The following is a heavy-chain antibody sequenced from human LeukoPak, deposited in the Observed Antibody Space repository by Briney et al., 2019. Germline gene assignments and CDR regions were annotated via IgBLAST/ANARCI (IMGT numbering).Heavy chain of an antibody. CDR2: ISSTSSVI. V-gene: IGHV3-48*01. D-gene: IGHD2-15*01. Sequence: GGSLRLSCAASGFIFSSYSMNWVRQAPGKGLEWVSYISSTSSVIYYADSVKGRFTISRDNAKNSLYLQMNSLRAEDTAVYYCAREYCSGGSCDESMDVWGKGTTVTVSS. J-gene: IGHJ6*03. CDR3: AREYCSGGSCDESMDV. CDR1: GFIFSSYS.